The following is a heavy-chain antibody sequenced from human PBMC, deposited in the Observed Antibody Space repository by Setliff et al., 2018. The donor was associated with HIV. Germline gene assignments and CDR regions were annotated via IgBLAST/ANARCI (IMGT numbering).Heavy chain of an antibody. Sequence: NPSETLSLTCTVSGGSISSYYWSWIRQPAGKGLEWIGRFYTSGSTNYSPSLKSRVTMSVDTSKNQFSLKVRYVTAADTAIYYCAREIWGQVAHVPYGMDVWGQGTTVTVSS. CDR1: GGSISSYY. CDR2: FYTSGST. CDR3: AREIWGQVAHVPYGMDV. D-gene: IGHD5-12*01. V-gene: IGHV4-4*07. J-gene: IGHJ6*02.